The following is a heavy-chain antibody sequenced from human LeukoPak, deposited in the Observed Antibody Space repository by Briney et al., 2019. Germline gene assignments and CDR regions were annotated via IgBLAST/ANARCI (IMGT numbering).Heavy chain of an antibody. CDR3: ARDTDTVTTILDY. D-gene: IGHD4-17*01. J-gene: IGHJ4*02. V-gene: IGHV3-74*01. CDR1: GFTFSSYG. Sequence: GGSLRLSCAASGFTFSSYGMHWVRQAPGKGLVWVSRINSDGSSTSYADSVKGRFTISRDNAKNTLYLQMSSLRAEDTAVYYCARDTDTVTTILDYWGQGTLVTVSS. CDR2: INSDGSST.